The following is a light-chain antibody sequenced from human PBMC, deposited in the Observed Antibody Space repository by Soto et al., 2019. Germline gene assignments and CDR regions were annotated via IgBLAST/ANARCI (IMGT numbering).Light chain of an antibody. Sequence: EIQMTQPPSSVAASVGDRVTITCRASQDISSWLAWFQQKPGKAPKLLIYGASTLPSGVPSRFSGSGSGTDFTLTISSLQPEDFATYYCQQANSFPLTFGGGTRWIS. CDR3: QQANSFPLT. J-gene: IGKJ4*01. CDR1: QDISSW. V-gene: IGKV1-12*01. CDR2: GAS.